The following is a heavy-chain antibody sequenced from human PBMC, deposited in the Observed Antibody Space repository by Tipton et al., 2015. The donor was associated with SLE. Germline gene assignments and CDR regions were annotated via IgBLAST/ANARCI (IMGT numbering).Heavy chain of an antibody. CDR1: GGSINSHY. Sequence: TLSLTCTVSGGSINSHYWGWIRQPPGKGLEWIGSMYNSGNTFYNPSLKSRVTISLDTSKNQFSLKMSSVTAADTAVYYCATSFIYSDWGAFHIWGQGTMVTVSS. J-gene: IGHJ3*02. CDR3: ATSFIYSDWGAFHI. CDR2: MYNSGNT. V-gene: IGHV4-39*07. D-gene: IGHD4-11*01.